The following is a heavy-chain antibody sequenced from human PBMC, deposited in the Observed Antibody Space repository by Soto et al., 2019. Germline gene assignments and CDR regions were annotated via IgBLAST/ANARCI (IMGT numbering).Heavy chain of an antibody. D-gene: IGHD1-26*01. CDR3: ARRYCPGFDY. Sequence: QVQLQESGPGLVKPSETLSLTCTVSGGSISSYYWSWIRQPPGKGLEWIGYIYYSGSTNYNPSLKSRVTISVDTSKNQFSLKLSSVTAADTAVYYCARRYCPGFDYWDRGTLVTVSS. CDR2: IYYSGST. J-gene: IGHJ4*02. CDR1: GGSISSYY. V-gene: IGHV4-59*08.